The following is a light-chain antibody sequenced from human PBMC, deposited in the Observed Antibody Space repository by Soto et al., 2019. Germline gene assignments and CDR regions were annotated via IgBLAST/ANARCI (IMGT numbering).Light chain of an antibody. CDR3: SSYTSSRTLV. CDR2: DVS. Sequence: QSALTQPTSVSGSPGQSITISCTGTSSDVGGYNYVSWYQQHPGKAPKLVIYDVSDRPSGVSNRFSGSKSGKTASLTISGLQAEDEADYYCSSYTSSRTLVFGTGTKLTVL. CDR1: SSDVGGYNY. J-gene: IGLJ1*01. V-gene: IGLV2-14*01.